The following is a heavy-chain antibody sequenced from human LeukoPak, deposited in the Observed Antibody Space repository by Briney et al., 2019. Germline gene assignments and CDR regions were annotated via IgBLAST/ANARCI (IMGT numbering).Heavy chain of an antibody. CDR1: GFPFSSYG. Sequence: PGESLRLSCAASGFPFSSYGMHWVRQAPGKGLEWVARLVYDERIDYANSVKGRFSISRDNSKNTLFLDMSDLRVEDTAVYYCARDLSAAFDSWGQGVLVTVSS. D-gene: IGHD6-19*01. J-gene: IGHJ4*02. CDR3: ARDLSAAFDS. V-gene: IGHV3-33*01. CDR2: LVYDERI.